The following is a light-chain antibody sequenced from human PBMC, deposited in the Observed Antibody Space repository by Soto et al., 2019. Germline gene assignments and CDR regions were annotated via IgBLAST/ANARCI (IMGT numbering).Light chain of an antibody. V-gene: IGKV3D-15*01. CDR1: QSVSRN. CDR3: QQYNNWPPWT. Sequence: EIVLTQFPATLSVSPGERATLSCRASQSVSRNIAWYQQKPGQAPRLLIYVASTRATGVPARFSGGVSGTEFTLTISSLQSEDYAVYYCQQYNNWPPWTFGQGTKVEI. J-gene: IGKJ1*01. CDR2: VAS.